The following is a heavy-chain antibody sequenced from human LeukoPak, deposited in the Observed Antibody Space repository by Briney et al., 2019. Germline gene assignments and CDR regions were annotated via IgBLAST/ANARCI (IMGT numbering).Heavy chain of an antibody. Sequence: SETLSLTCTVSGGSISSSSYYWGWIRQPPGKGLEWIGSIYNSGSTYYNPSLKSRVTISVDTSKNQFSMKLSSVTAAVTAVYYCARHGRLGGSYSPWGQGTLVTVSS. J-gene: IGHJ5*02. V-gene: IGHV4-39*01. D-gene: IGHD1-26*01. CDR2: IYNSGST. CDR3: ARHGRLGGSYSP. CDR1: GGSISSSSYY.